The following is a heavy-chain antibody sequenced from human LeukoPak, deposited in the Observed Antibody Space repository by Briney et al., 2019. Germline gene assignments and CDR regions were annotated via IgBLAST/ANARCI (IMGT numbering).Heavy chain of an antibody. Sequence: ASVKVSCKASGYTFTAYYMHWVRQATGQGLEWMGWINPNSGGTNYAQKFQGRVTMTRDTSISTAYMELSRLRSDYTAVYYCARDGGSSWYRSIYYYYYYMDVWGKGTTVTVSS. D-gene: IGHD6-13*01. CDR3: ARDGGSSWYRSIYYYYYYMDV. J-gene: IGHJ6*03. CDR1: GYTFTAYY. V-gene: IGHV1-2*02. CDR2: INPNSGGT.